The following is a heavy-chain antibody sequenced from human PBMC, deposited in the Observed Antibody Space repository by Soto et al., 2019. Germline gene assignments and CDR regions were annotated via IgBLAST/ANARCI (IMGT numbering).Heavy chain of an antibody. CDR2: ISRNSGSI. CDR1: GFTFDDYA. Sequence: EVQLVESGGGLVQPGRSLRLSCAASGFTFDDYAMHWVRQAPGKGLEWVSGISRNSGSISYADSVKGRFTISRDNAKNSLYLQMNSLRAEDTDLYYCAKDIGYSSSWVDYWGQGTLVTVSS. CDR3: AKDIGYSSSWVDY. J-gene: IGHJ4*02. D-gene: IGHD6-13*01. V-gene: IGHV3-9*01.